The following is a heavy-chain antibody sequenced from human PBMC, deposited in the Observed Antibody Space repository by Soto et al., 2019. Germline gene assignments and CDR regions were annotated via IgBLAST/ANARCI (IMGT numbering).Heavy chain of an antibody. CDR2: IDPRDSYT. V-gene: IGHV5-10-1*01. D-gene: IGHD2-2*01. J-gene: IGHJ5*02. Sequence: GESLKISCTGFGYTFTTFWISWVRQMPGRGLEWMGGIDPRDSYTNYSPSFQGHVTISVDKSISTAYLQWGSLKASDTAMYYCARLYCSSSTCDSWFDPWGQGTLVTVSS. CDR1: GYTFTTFW. CDR3: ARLYCSSSTCDSWFDP.